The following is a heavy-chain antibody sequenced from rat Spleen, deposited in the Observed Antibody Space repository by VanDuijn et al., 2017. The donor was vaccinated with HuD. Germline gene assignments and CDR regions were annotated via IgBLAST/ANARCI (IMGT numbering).Heavy chain of an antibody. CDR1: GFTFSNYC. CDR3: ARENYYSGDY. Sequence: EVQLVESGGDLVQPGRSMKLSCTTSGFTFSNYCMTWVRQAPTKSLDWVATISYDGGRNFYRDSVKGRFTISRDNAKNSLYLQMDSLRSEDTATYYCARENYYSGDYWGQGVKVTVSS. D-gene: IGHD1-1*01. V-gene: IGHV5-25*01. CDR2: ISYDGGRN. J-gene: IGHJ2*01.